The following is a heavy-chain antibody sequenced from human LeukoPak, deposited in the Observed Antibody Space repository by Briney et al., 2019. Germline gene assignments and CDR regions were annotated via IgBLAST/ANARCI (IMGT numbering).Heavy chain of an antibody. Sequence: SETLSLTCTVSGGSISSYYWSWIRQPPGKGLEWIGYIYYSGSTNYNPSLKSRVTISVDTSENQFSLKLSSVTAADTAVYYCASFPHSSSWYIHYYYYGMDVWGQGTTVTVSS. CDR1: GGSISSYY. CDR3: ASFPHSSSWYIHYYYYGMDV. D-gene: IGHD6-13*01. V-gene: IGHV4-59*08. J-gene: IGHJ6*02. CDR2: IYYSGST.